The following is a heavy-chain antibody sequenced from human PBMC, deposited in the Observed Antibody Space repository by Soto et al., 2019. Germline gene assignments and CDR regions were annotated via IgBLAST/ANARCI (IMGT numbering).Heavy chain of an antibody. D-gene: IGHD3-16*01. CDR1: GFTLRNYV. J-gene: IGHJ4*02. Sequence: EVQLLESGGGLIQPGGSLKLSCAASGFTLRNYVMAWVRQAPGKGLEWVSSISGTGSDTFYADSVRGRFTISRDNSRNTLSLQMDSLRAEDTAVYFCARGTADDPRVYDFWGLGTLVTVSS. CDR3: ARGTADDPRVYDF. V-gene: IGHV3-23*01. CDR2: ISGTGSDT.